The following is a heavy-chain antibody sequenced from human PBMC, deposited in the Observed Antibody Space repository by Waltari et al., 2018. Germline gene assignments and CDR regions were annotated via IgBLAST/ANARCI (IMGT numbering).Heavy chain of an antibody. V-gene: IGHV4-34*01. Sequence: QVQLQQWGGGLLKPSETLSLTCAVYGGSFSGYYWSWIRQPPGKGLEWIGEINHSGSTNYTPSLLSRVTISRDTSKNQFSLKLNSVTAADTAVYYCVRLESISSDSFDPWGQGTLVTVSS. CDR3: VRLESISSDSFDP. CDR2: INHSGST. CDR1: GGSFSGYY. D-gene: IGHD6-6*01. J-gene: IGHJ5*02.